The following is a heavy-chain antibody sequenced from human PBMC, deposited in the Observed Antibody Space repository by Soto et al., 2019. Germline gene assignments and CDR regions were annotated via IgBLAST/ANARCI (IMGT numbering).Heavy chain of an antibody. CDR3: ARDQVGATDY. CDR1: GCSISSYY. J-gene: IGHJ4*02. CDR2: IYYSGST. Sequence: SETLSLTCTVSGCSISSYYWSWIRQPPGKGLEWIGYIYYSGSTNYNPSLKSRVTISVDTSKNQFSLKLSFVTAADTAVYYCARDQVGATDYWGQGTLVTVST. D-gene: IGHD1-26*01. V-gene: IGHV4-59*01.